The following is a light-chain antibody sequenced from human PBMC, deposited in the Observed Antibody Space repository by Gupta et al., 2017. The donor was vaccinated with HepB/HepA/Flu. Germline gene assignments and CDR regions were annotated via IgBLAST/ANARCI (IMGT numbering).Light chain of an antibody. CDR1: QTRLYNYNNRNY. CDR3: HYEYTIQT. Sequence: DIVMTQSPDSLAVSLGEKATINCKSSQTRLYNYNNRNYLAWYQQKPGQPPKLIISWAATRESGDTDRFRGRGEERDFGLTSSNPQAENVAIYYGHYEYTIQTFGEGTKVEI. V-gene: IGKV4-1*01. CDR2: WAA. J-gene: IGKJ1*01.